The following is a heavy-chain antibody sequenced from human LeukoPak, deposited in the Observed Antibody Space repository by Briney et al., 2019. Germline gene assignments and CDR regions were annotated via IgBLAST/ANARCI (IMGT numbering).Heavy chain of an antibody. CDR2: ISGSGGST. D-gene: IGHD3-22*01. J-gene: IGHJ3*02. CDR3: AKSTPSITMIVVDAFDI. Sequence: GSLRLSCAASGFTFSSYGMSWVRQAPGKGLEWVSAISGSGGSTYYADSVKGRFTISRDNSKNTLYLQMNSLRAEDTAVYYCAKSTPSITMIVVDAFDIWGQGTMVTVSS. V-gene: IGHV3-23*01. CDR1: GFTFSSYG.